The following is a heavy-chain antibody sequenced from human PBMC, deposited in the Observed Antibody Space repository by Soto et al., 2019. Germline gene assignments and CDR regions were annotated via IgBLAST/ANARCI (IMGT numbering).Heavy chain of an antibody. D-gene: IGHD6-13*01. Sequence: QVQLQESGPGLVKPSETLSLTCTVSGGSISSYYWTWIRQPPGKGLEWIGYISYSGSTNYNPSLKSLVTISVDTSKNQFSLKLSSVTAADTAVYYCARVVPRIAAAHNWFDPWGQGTLVTVSS. J-gene: IGHJ5*02. CDR3: ARVVPRIAAAHNWFDP. V-gene: IGHV4-59*01. CDR1: GGSISSYY. CDR2: ISYSGST.